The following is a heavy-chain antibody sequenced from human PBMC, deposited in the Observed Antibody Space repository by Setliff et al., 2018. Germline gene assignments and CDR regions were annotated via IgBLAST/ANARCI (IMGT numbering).Heavy chain of an antibody. V-gene: IGHV3-20*04. CDR1: EFMFNAYG. CDR2: ISGAGT. D-gene: IGHD6-13*01. J-gene: IGHJ1*01. CDR3: ARGGVAATAPNGL. Sequence: PGGSLRLSCTASEFMFNAYGMSWVRQAPGKGLEWVSGISGAGTGYADSVKGRFTISRDNTNNSLYLQMNNLRVEDTALYYCARGGVAATAPNGLWGQGTLVTVSS.